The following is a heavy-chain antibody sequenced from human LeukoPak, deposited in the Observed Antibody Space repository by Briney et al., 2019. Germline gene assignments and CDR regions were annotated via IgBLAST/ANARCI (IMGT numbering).Heavy chain of an antibody. D-gene: IGHD3-22*01. Sequence: TGGSLRLSCAASGFTFSSYEMNWVRQASGKGLEWVGRIRSKANSYATAYAASVKGRFTISRDDSKNTAYLQMNSLKTEDTAVYYCTGGVWGYDTSGFNFDYWGQGSLVSVSS. V-gene: IGHV3-73*01. CDR1: GFTFSSYE. CDR3: TGGVWGYDTSGFNFDY. CDR2: IRSKANSYAT. J-gene: IGHJ4*02.